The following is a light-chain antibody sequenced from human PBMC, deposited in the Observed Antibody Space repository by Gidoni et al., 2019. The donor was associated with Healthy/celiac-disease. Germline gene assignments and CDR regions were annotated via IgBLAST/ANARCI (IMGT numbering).Light chain of an antibody. J-gene: IGKJ1*01. CDR1: QSVLYSPNKNNY. CDR3: KQRRT. Sequence: DLVITQSPDSLAVSLVERATINCQTSQSVLYSPNKNNYLDWYQQKPGQPPKLLIYGASTRESGVRERYSGRGSGTDFTRTISSQQAEDVAVYYGKQRRTFGQGTKVEIK. V-gene: IGKV4-1*01. CDR2: GAS.